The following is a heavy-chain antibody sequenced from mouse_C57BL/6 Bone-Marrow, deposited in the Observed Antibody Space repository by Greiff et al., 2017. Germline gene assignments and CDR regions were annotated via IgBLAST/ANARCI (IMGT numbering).Heavy chain of an antibody. CDR2: INPSSGYT. J-gene: IGHJ2*01. V-gene: IGHV1-7*01. D-gene: IGHD1-1*01. CDR3: AKITTVPRYYFDY. CDR1: GYTFTSYW. Sequence: VQLQQSGAELAKPGASVKLSCKASGYTFTSYWMHWVKQRPGQGLEWLGYINPSSGYTKYNQKFKDKATLTADKSSSTAYMQLSSLTYEDSAVYYCAKITTVPRYYFDYWGQGTTLTVSS.